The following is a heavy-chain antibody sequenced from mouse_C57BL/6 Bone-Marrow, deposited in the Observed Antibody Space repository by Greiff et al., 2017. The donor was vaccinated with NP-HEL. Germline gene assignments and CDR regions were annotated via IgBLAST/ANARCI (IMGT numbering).Heavy chain of an antibody. D-gene: IGHD1-1*01. CDR3: ARDITTVVAKDY. J-gene: IGHJ2*01. CDR1: GFTFSSYG. CDR2: ISSGGSYT. Sequence: EVMLVESGGDLVKPGGSLKLSCAASGFTFSSYGMSWVRQTPDKRLEWVATISSGGSYTYYPDSVKGRFTISRDNAKNTLYLQMSSLKSEDTAMYYCARDITTVVAKDYWGQGTTLTVSS. V-gene: IGHV5-6*01.